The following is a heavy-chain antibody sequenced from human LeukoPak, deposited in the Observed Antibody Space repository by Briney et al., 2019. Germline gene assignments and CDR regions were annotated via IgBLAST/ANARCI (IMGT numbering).Heavy chain of an antibody. CDR2: ILYSGDT. V-gene: IGHV4-39*01. Sequence: GSLRLSCAASGFTFSSYAMSWVRQAPGKGLEWIGSILYSGDTYYIPSLKGRVTISADRSKNQISLSLSSVTAADSAVYYCAKRGGTTRGAFDLWGQGTIVTVSS. CDR1: GFTFSSYA. D-gene: IGHD1-14*01. CDR3: AKRGGTTRGAFDL. J-gene: IGHJ3*01.